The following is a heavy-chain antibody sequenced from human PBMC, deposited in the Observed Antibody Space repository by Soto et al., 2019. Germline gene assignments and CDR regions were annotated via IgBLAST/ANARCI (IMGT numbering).Heavy chain of an antibody. CDR3: ARSSVTTILYYFDY. V-gene: IGHV3-30-3*01. Sequence: QVQLVESGGGVVQPGRSLRLSCAASGFTFSSYATHWVRQAPGKGLEWVAVISYDGSNKYYADSVKGRFTISRDNSKNTLYLQMNSLRAEDTAVYYCARSSVTTILYYFDYWGQGTLVTVSS. J-gene: IGHJ4*02. CDR1: GFTFSSYA. CDR2: ISYDGSNK. D-gene: IGHD4-4*01.